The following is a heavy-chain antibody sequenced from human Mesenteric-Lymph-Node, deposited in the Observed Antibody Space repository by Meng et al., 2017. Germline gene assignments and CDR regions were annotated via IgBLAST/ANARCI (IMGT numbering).Heavy chain of an antibody. D-gene: IGHD6-19*01. V-gene: IGHV3-11*04. Sequence: GELGVGVYKPGGSLGLSCAVPVFTLSVSCMGWSRQAPGKGLEWVSYISRSGSTIYSADSVKGRFTISRDNSKNTLYLQMNSLRAEDTAVYYCARDAGSGWYFRFDPWGQGTLVTVSS. J-gene: IGHJ5*02. CDR3: ARDAGSGWYFRFDP. CDR1: VFTLSVSC. CDR2: ISRSGSTI.